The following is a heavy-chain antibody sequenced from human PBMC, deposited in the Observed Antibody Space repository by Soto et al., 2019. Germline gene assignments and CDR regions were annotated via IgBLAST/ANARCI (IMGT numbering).Heavy chain of an antibody. CDR1: GGTFSSYA. CDR2: IIPIFGTA. D-gene: IGHD1-26*01. V-gene: IGHV1-69*13. J-gene: IGHJ4*02. Sequence: GASVKVSCKASGGTFSSYAISWVRQAPGQGLEWMGGIIPIFGTANYAQKFQGRVTITADESTSTAYMELSSLRSEDTAVYYCACDNSGYLDYWGQGTLVTVSS. CDR3: ACDNSGYLDY.